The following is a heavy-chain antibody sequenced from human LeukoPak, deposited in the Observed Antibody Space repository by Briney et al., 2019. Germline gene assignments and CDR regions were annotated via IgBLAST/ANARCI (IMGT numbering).Heavy chain of an antibody. J-gene: IGHJ4*02. CDR3: AKEPNLTYDFWSGYPDY. D-gene: IGHD3-3*01. Sequence: GGSLRLSCAASGFTLSSYSMSWVRQAPGKGLEWVSAISGSGGSTYYADSVKGRFTISRDNSKNTLYLQMNSLRAEDTAVYYCAKEPNLTYDFWSGYPDYWGQGTLVTVSS. CDR2: ISGSGGST. CDR1: GFTLSSYS. V-gene: IGHV3-23*01.